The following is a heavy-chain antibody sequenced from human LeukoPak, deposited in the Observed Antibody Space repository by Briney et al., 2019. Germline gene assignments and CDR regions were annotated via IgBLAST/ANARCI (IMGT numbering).Heavy chain of an antibody. D-gene: IGHD6-13*01. CDR2: IIPIFGTA. J-gene: IGHJ6*03. CDR1: GGTFSSYA. Sequence: ASVKVSCKASGGTFSSYAISWVRQAPGQGLEWMGGIIPIFGTANYAQKFQGRVTITADKSTSTAYMELNSLRSEDTAVYYCARGQQQLYYYYMDVWGKGTTVTVSS. V-gene: IGHV1-69*06. CDR3: ARGQQQLYYYYMDV.